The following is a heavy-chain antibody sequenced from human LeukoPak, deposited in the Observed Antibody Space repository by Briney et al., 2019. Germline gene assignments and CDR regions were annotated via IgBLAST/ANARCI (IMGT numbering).Heavy chain of an antibody. CDR1: GGSISTYY. Sequence: SETLSLTCAVSGGSISTYYWNWIRRPPGRGLEWIGYIYYTGSISYNPSLKSRVTISLDTSKSQFSLRLTSVTAAGTAVYYCASHGSSGHDPLTWGQGTLVTVSS. J-gene: IGHJ4*02. D-gene: IGHD5-12*01. CDR2: IYYTGSI. CDR3: ASHGSSGHDPLT. V-gene: IGHV4-59*08.